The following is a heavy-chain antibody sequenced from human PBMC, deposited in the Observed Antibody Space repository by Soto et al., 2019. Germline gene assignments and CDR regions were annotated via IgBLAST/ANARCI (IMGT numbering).Heavy chain of an antibody. Sequence: ASVKASCKASGYTFTSYGISWVRQAPGQGLEWMGWISAYNGNTNYAQKLQGRVTMTTDTSTSTAYMELRSLRSDDTAVYYCARDLYCDFWSGSSGYYYGMDVWGQGTTVTVSS. V-gene: IGHV1-18*01. CDR3: ARDLYCDFWSGSSGYYYGMDV. D-gene: IGHD3-3*01. CDR1: GYTFTSYG. J-gene: IGHJ6*02. CDR2: ISAYNGNT.